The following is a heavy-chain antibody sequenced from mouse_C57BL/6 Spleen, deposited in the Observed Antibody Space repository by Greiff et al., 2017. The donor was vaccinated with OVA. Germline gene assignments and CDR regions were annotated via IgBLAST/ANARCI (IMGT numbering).Heavy chain of an antibody. J-gene: IGHJ4*01. V-gene: IGHV1-81*01. D-gene: IGHD2-4*01. CDR2: IYPRSGNT. CDR3: ARYDYDPYYYAMDY. CDR1: GYTFTSYG. Sequence: QVQLKESGAELARPGASVKLSCKASGYTFTSYGISWVKQRTGQGLEWIGEIYPRSGNTYYNEKFKGKATLTADKSSSTAYMELRSLTSEDSAVYFCARYDYDPYYYAMDYWGQGTSVTVSS.